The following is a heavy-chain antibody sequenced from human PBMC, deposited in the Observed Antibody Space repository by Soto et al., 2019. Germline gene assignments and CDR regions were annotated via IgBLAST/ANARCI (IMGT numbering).Heavy chain of an antibody. CDR3: ARNYFDSGGGFDY. J-gene: IGHJ4*02. D-gene: IGHD3-22*01. CDR2: IYRDGST. Sequence: PGGSLRLSCAASGFIVSSNYMSWVRQAPGKGLEWVSVIYRDGSTYYADSVKGRFTISRDNSKNTLYLQMNSLRAEDTAVYYCARNYFDSGGGFDYWGQGTLVTVS. CDR1: GFIVSSNY. V-gene: IGHV3-53*01.